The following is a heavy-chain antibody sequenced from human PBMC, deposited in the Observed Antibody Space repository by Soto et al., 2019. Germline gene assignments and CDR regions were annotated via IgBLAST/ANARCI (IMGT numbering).Heavy chain of an antibody. CDR1: GGTFSSYA. Sequence: QVQLVQSGAEVKKPGSSVKVSCKASGGTFSSYAISWVRQAPGQGLEWMGGIIPIFGTANYAQKFQGRVTXTXXXAXXTAYMELSSLRSEDTAVYYCASPTKPLYYYYGMDVWGQGTTVTVSS. J-gene: IGHJ6*02. V-gene: IGHV1-69*05. CDR2: IIPIFGTA. CDR3: ASPTKPLYYYYGMDV. D-gene: IGHD1-1*01.